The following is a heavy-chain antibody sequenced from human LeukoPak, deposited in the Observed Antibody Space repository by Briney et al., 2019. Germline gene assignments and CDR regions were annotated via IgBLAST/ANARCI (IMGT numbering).Heavy chain of an antibody. J-gene: IGHJ5*02. CDR2: MYYSGST. Sequence: KTSQTLSLTCTISGGSISSGDYYWSWIRQPPGKGLEWIAYMYYSGSTYYNPSLKSRVTMSADTSKNQLSLKLSFVTAADTAVYYCARPYYYDSRIDPWGQGILVTVSS. V-gene: IGHV4-30-4*01. CDR3: ARPYYYDSRIDP. CDR1: GGSISSGDYY. D-gene: IGHD3-22*01.